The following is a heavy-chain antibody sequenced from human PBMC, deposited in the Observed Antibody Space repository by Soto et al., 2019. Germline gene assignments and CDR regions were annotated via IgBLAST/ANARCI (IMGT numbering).Heavy chain of an antibody. CDR3: AKGYSYYDYVWGSYRPDYYFDY. J-gene: IGHJ4*02. CDR2: INPNSGGT. Sequence: EASVKVSCKASGYTFTGYYMHWVRQAPGQGLEWMGWINPNSGGTNYAQKFQGRVTMTRDTSVSTAYMELSRLRSDDTAVYYCAKGYSYYDYVWGSYRPDYYFDYWGKGTLVTVSS. V-gene: IGHV1-2*02. D-gene: IGHD3-16*02. CDR1: GYTFTGYY.